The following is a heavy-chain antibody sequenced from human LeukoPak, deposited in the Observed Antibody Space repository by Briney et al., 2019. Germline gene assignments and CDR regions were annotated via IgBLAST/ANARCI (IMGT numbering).Heavy chain of an antibody. Sequence: PGGSLRLSCAASGFTFRHYTMHWVRQAPGKGLEWMGGFDPEDGETIYAQKFQGRVTMTEDTSTDTAYMELSSLRSEDTAVYYCATGSWYEPPVYWGQGTLVTVSS. J-gene: IGHJ4*02. CDR3: ATGSWYEPPVY. CDR2: FDPEDGET. V-gene: IGHV1-24*01. D-gene: IGHD6-13*01. CDR1: GFTFRHYT.